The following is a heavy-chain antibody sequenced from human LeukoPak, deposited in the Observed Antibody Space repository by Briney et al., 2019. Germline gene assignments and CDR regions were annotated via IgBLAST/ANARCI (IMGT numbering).Heavy chain of an antibody. V-gene: IGHV1-69-2*01. D-gene: IGHD3-3*01. Sequence: GATVKISCKASGYTFTDYYIHWVQQAPGKGLEWMGRVDPEDGETIYAQKFQGRVTMTRDTSISTAYMELSRLRSDDTAVYYCAREYESITIFGVEKGHFDYWGQGTLVTVSS. CDR1: GYTFTDYY. CDR3: AREYESITIFGVEKGHFDY. J-gene: IGHJ4*02. CDR2: VDPEDGET.